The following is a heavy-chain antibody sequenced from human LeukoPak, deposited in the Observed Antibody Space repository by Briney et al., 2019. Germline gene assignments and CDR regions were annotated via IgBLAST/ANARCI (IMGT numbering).Heavy chain of an antibody. CDR1: GFTFSSYW. CDR3: AREGVDIVATGFDY. D-gene: IGHD5-12*01. Sequence: GGSLRLSCAASGFTFSSYWMSWVPQAPGKGLEWVANIKQDGSEKYYVDSVKGRFTISRDNAKNSLYLQMNSLRAEDTAVYYCAREGVDIVATGFDYWGQGTLVTVSS. V-gene: IGHV3-7*01. CDR2: IKQDGSEK. J-gene: IGHJ4*02.